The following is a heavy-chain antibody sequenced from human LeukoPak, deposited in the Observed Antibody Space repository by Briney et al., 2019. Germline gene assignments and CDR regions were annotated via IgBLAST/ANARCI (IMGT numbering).Heavy chain of an antibody. CDR3: ARDEGEYSSSLENNWFDP. D-gene: IGHD6-6*01. Sequence: ASVKVSCKASDTFTSYGISWVRPAPGQGLEWMGWISAYNGNTNYAQKLQGRVTMTTDTSTSTAYMELRSLRSDDTAVYYCARDEGEYSSSLENNWFDPWGQGTLVTVSS. J-gene: IGHJ5*02. CDR1: DTFTSYG. V-gene: IGHV1-18*01. CDR2: ISAYNGNT.